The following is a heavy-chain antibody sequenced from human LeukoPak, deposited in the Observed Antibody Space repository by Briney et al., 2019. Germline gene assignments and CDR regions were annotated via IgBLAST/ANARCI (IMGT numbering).Heavy chain of an antibody. CDR1: GGSISSGGYY. V-gene: IGHV4-31*03. CDR3: ARDRFTMIKREPPIYYYYGMDV. D-gene: IGHD3-22*01. CDR2: IYYSGST. J-gene: IGHJ6*02. Sequence: SETLSLTCTVSGGSISSGGYYWNWIRQHPGKGLEWIGYIYYSGSTYYNPSLKSRVTISVDTSKNQFSLKLSSVTAADTAVYYCARDRFTMIKREPPIYYYYGMDVWGQGTTVTVSS.